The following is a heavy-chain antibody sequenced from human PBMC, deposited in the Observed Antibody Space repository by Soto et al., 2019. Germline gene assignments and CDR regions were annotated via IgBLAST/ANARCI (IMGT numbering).Heavy chain of an antibody. V-gene: IGHV1-8*01. CDR3: ARGPPNWGFDS. CDR2: MSPNSGNT. J-gene: IGHJ4*02. Sequence: QVQLVQSGAEVKKPGASVKVSCKASGYTFTSYDINWVRQATEQGLEWVGWMSPNSGNTGYAQKFQGRVTMTRTTAASTAYMELTSLRSDDTAVYYCARGPPNWGFDSWGQGTLVTVSS. D-gene: IGHD7-27*01. CDR1: GYTFTSYD.